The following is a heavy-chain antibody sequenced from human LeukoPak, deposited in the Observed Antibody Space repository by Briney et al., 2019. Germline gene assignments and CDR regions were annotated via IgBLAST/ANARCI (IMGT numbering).Heavy chain of an antibody. CDR1: GGSISSYY. J-gene: IGHJ5*02. CDR2: IYYSGST. D-gene: IGHD6-19*01. V-gene: IGHV4-59*01. Sequence: PSETLSLTCTVSGGSISSYYWSWIRQPPGKGLEWIGYIYYSGSTNYNPSLKSRVTISVDTSKNQFSLKLSSVTAADTAVYYCAREWMVPDWFDPWGQGTLVTVSS. CDR3: AREWMVPDWFDP.